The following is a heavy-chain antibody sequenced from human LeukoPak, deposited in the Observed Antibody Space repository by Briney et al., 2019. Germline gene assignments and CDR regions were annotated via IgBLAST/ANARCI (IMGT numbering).Heavy chain of an antibody. D-gene: IGHD5-18*01. Sequence: ISAYNGNTNYAQKLQRRVTMTTDTSTSTAYMELRSLRSDDTAVYYCARPKGYSYGYFAYWGQGTLVTVSS. CDR3: ARPKGYSYGYFAY. V-gene: IGHV1-18*01. CDR2: ISAYNGNT. J-gene: IGHJ4*02.